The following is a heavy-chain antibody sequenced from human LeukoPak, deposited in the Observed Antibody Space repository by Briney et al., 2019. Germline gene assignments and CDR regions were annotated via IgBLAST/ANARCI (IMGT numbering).Heavy chain of an antibody. CDR1: GGPISTHY. J-gene: IGHJ6*03. CDR3: ARGATFRGTYYMDV. V-gene: IGHV4-59*11. D-gene: IGHD3-10*01. CDR2: NDYSGST. Sequence: SETLSLTCIVSGGPISTHYWSWSRQPPGKGLEWIGYNDYSGSTNYNPSLKSRVTISVDTSENQFSLKLNSVTAADTAVYYCARGATFRGTYYMDVWGKGTTVTVSS.